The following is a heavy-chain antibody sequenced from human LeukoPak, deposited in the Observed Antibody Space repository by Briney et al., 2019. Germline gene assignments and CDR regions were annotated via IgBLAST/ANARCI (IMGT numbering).Heavy chain of an antibody. CDR1: GSISSGYY. D-gene: IGHD2-15*01. J-gene: IGHJ6*03. Sequence: SETLSLTCTVYGSISSGYYWGWIRQPPGKGLEWIGSIHHGGNTYSNPSLKSRVTISVDTSKNQFSLKLTSVTAADTAVYYCARLPRIHIVVVVAATDYMDVWGKGTTVTVSS. CDR3: ARLPRIHIVVVVAATDYMDV. CDR2: IHHGGNT. V-gene: IGHV4-38-2*02.